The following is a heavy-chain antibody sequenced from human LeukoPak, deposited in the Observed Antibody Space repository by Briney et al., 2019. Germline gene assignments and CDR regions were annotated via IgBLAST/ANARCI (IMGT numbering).Heavy chain of an antibody. V-gene: IGHV4-4*02. CDR1: GDSISNSIW. Sequence: SGTLSLTCTVSGDSISNSIWWSWLRPPPGKGLEWIGEVDHTGNTNYRPSLDSRVTLSIDTSKNHFSLTLTSVTAADTAVYYCARNVRFFDSWGQGTRVTVSS. CDR3: ARNVRFFDS. J-gene: IGHJ4*02. D-gene: IGHD1-1*01. CDR2: VDHTGNT.